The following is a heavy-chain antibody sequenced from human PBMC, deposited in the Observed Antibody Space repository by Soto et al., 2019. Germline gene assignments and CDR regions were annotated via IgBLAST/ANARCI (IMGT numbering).Heavy chain of an antibody. CDR2: IYYSGST. CDR3: ASGDYVHYYYGMDV. Sequence: QVQLQESGPGLVKPSQTLSLTCTVSGGSISSGGYYWSWIRQHPGKGLEWIGYIYYSGSTYYNPSLKSRVTIAVDTSKNQFSLKLSSVTAADTAVYYCASGDYVHYYYGMDVWGQGTTVTVSS. V-gene: IGHV4-31*03. J-gene: IGHJ6*02. D-gene: IGHD4-17*01. CDR1: GGSISSGGYY.